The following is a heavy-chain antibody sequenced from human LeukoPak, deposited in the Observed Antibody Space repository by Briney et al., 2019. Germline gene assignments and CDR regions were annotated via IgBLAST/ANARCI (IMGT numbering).Heavy chain of an antibody. V-gene: IGHV5-51*01. CDR3: ATGGIYSSNFDY. Sequence: GESLKISCKGSGYIFTTYWIGWVRRMPGKGLEWMGIIYPGDSETRYSPSFQGQVTISVDKSISTAYLQWSSLKASDTAVYYCATGGIYSSNFDYWGQGTLVTVSS. J-gene: IGHJ4*02. CDR1: GYIFTTYW. D-gene: IGHD5-18*01. CDR2: IYPGDSET.